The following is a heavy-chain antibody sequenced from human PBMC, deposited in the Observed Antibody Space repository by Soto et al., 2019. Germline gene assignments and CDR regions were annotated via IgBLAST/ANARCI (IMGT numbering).Heavy chain of an antibody. J-gene: IGHJ6*02. D-gene: IGHD1-1*01. V-gene: IGHV3-23*01. Sequence: PGGSLRLSCTGSAFTSSHYAMTWVRQAPGKGLEWVSTISGNGDDTFYADSVKGRFTVSRENSKDTVYLQMNSLRAEDTAVYYCAKATYTNYYYYGLDVWGQGTAVTVSS. CDR3: AKATYTNYYYYGLDV. CDR1: AFTSSHYA. CDR2: ISGNGDDT.